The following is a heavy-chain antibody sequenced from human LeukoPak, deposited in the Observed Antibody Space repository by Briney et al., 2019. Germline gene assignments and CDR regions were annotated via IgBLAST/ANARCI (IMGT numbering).Heavy chain of an antibody. Sequence: GASVKVSCKASGYTFTSYGISWVRQAPGQGLEWMGWISAYNGNTNCAQKLQGRVTMTTDTSTSTAYMELRSLRSDDTAVYYCARDNSVRDEAWWFSPWGQGTLVTVSS. D-gene: IGHD5-24*01. V-gene: IGHV1-18*01. CDR3: ARDNSVRDEAWWFSP. CDR1: GYTFTSYG. CDR2: ISAYNGNT. J-gene: IGHJ5*02.